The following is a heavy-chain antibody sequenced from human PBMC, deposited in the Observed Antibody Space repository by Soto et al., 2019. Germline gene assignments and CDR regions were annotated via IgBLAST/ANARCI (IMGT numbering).Heavy chain of an antibody. CDR1: GYSISSSNW. V-gene: IGHV4-28*01. CDR3: ARRYGPGFDY. D-gene: IGHD4-17*01. Sequence: SETLSLTFAVSGYSISSSNWWGWIRQPPGKGLEWIGYIYYSGSTNYNPSLKSRVTISVDTSKNQFSLKLSSVTAADTAVYYCARRYGPGFDYWGQGTLVTVSS. CDR2: IYYSGST. J-gene: IGHJ4*02.